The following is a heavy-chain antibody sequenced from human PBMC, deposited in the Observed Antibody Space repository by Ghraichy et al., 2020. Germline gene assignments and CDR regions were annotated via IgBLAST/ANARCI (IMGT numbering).Heavy chain of an antibody. CDR2: IYYSGST. D-gene: IGHD2-2*01. Sequence: SETLSLTCTVSGGSISSYYWSWIRQPPGKGLEWIGYIYYSGSTNYNPSLKSRVTISVDTSKNQFSLKLSSVTAADTAVYYCARCGDIVVVPAAIDVWGQGTTVTVSS. CDR3: ARCGDIVVVPAAIDV. CDR1: GGSISSYY. V-gene: IGHV4-59*01. J-gene: IGHJ6*02.